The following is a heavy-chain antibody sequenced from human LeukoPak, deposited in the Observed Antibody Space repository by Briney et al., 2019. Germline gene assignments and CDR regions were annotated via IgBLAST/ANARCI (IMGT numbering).Heavy chain of an antibody. Sequence: SETLSLTCAVDGGSFSGYYWSWIRQPPGKGLEWIGEINHSGSTNYHPSLKSRVTISVDTSKNQFSLKLSSVTAADTAVYYCARGRIGTYYYDSSGYYSPYYFDYWGQGTLVTVSS. J-gene: IGHJ4*02. CDR2: INHSGST. V-gene: IGHV4-34*01. CDR1: GGSFSGYY. D-gene: IGHD3-22*01. CDR3: ARGRIGTYYYDSSGYYSPYYFDY.